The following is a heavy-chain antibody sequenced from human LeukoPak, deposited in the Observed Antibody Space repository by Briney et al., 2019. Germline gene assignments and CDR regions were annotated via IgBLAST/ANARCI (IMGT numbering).Heavy chain of an antibody. CDR2: ISRNSRHV. Sequence: PGGSLRLSCAASGFTFRDYSMNWVRQAPGKGLEWVSSISRNSRHVYYGGSVWGRFTTSRDDARNFLFLEMNSLRADDMAVYYCVRDFMGTGGTTAYLHYWGQGTLVTVSS. V-gene: IGHV3-21*01. CDR1: GFTFRDYS. J-gene: IGHJ4*02. CDR3: VRDFMGTGGTTAYLHY. D-gene: IGHD1-1*01.